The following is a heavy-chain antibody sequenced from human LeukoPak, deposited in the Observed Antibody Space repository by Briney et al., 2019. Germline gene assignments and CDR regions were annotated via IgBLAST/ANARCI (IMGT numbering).Heavy chain of an antibody. V-gene: IGHV3-48*03. D-gene: IGHD3-22*01. CDR3: ARLLYYYDSSGYGGFYYFDY. CDR1: GFTFSSYE. J-gene: IGHJ4*02. CDR2: ISSSGSTI. Sequence: GGSLRLSCAASGFTFSSYEMNGVRQAPGKGLEWGSYISSSGSTIYYADSVKGRFTISRDNAKNSLYLQMNSLRAEDTAVYYCARLLYYYDSSGYGGFYYFDYWGQGTLVTVSS.